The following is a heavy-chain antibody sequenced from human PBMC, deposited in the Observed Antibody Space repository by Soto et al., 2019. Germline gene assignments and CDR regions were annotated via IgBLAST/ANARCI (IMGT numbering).Heavy chain of an antibody. D-gene: IGHD5-12*01. Sequence: GESLKISCKGSGYSFTSYWIGWVRQMPGKGLEWMGIIYPGDSDTRYSPSFQGQVTISADKSISTAYLQWSSLKASDTAMYYCARVPGLRGYSGYEKDHDAFDIWGQGTMVTVSS. CDR1: GYSFTSYW. CDR3: ARVPGLRGYSGYEKDHDAFDI. J-gene: IGHJ3*02. V-gene: IGHV5-51*01. CDR2: IYPGDSDT.